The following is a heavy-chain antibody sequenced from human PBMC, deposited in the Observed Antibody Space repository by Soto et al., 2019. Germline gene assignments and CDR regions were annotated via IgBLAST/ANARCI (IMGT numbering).Heavy chain of an antibody. CDR2: IYYTGGT. CDR1: GGSINNHY. Sequence: SETLSLTCTVSGGSINNHYWSWIRQPPGKGLEWIGYIYYTGGTNYNPSLKSRVTISVDTSKNQFSLRLSSVIAADTAVYYCARHPPYSNRGLEMDVWGKGTTVTVSS. D-gene: IGHD6-13*01. V-gene: IGHV4-59*08. CDR3: ARHPPYSNRGLEMDV. J-gene: IGHJ6*04.